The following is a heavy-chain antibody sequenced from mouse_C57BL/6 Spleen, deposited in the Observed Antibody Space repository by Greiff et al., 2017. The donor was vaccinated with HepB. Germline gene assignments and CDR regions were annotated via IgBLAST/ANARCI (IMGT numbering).Heavy chain of an antibody. D-gene: IGHD6-1*01. J-gene: IGHJ3*01. CDR1: GFTFSDYG. CDR3: ARLWTPFAY. Sequence: EVKLQESGGGLVKPGGSLKLSCAASGFTFSDYGMHLVRQAPEKGLEWVAYISSGSSTIYYADTVKGRFTISRDNAKNTLFLQMTSLRSEDTAMYYCARLWTPFAYWGQGTLVTVSA. V-gene: IGHV5-17*01. CDR2: ISSGSSTI.